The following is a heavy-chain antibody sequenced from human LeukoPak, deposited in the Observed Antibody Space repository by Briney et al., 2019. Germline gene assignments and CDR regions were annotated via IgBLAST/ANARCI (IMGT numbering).Heavy chain of an antibody. CDR2: IYTSGNT. Sequence: SETLSLTCTVSGDSISSSSYYWSWIRQPAGTGLEWIGRIYTSGNTNYNPSLKSRVTISVDTSKKQFSLKLSSVTAADTAVYYCAREKIGYYDGSGRGWFDPWGQGTLVTVSS. D-gene: IGHD3-22*01. V-gene: IGHV4-61*02. CDR1: GDSISSSSYY. J-gene: IGHJ5*02. CDR3: AREKIGYYDGSGRGWFDP.